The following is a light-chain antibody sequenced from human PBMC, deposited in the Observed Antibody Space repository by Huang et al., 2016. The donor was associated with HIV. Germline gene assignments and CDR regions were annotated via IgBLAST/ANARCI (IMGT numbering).Light chain of an antibody. CDR1: QSVSSN. J-gene: IGKJ1*01. CDR3: QQYNNWPRT. V-gene: IGKV3-15*01. Sequence: EIVLTQSPATLSVSPGERATLPCRASQSVSSNLAWYQQKPGQDPRLLIYAATTRATGNPARFSGSGSGTEFTLTISSLQSEDFAVYYCQQYNNWPRTFGQGTKVEIK. CDR2: AAT.